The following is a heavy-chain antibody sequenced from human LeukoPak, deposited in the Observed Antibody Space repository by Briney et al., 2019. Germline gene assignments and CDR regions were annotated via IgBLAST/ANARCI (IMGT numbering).Heavy chain of an antibody. CDR2: ISSSSSYI. D-gene: IGHD2-21*02. CDR3: ARGGKLEPTALAS. Sequence: GGSLRLSCAGSGFTLSSYSMNWVRQAPGKGLEWVSSISSSSSYIYYADSVKGRFTISRDNANRMLSLHINSLRVEDSAIYYCARGGKLEPTALASWGQGSLVVVSS. CDR1: GFTLSSYS. V-gene: IGHV3-21*01. J-gene: IGHJ5*02.